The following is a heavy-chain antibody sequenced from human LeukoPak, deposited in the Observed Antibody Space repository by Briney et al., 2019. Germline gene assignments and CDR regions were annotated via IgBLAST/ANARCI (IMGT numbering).Heavy chain of an antibody. CDR3: ARAQLEYCGMTSCYAFDS. D-gene: IGHD2-2*01. CDR2: ISFDGDEK. J-gene: IGHJ4*02. Sequence: GRSLRLSCAASGFTISTFAMHWVRQAPGKGLEWVAVISFDGDEKYYAASVKGRFTVSRDISTNTLYLQMISLRDVDTAVYYCARAQLEYCGMTSCYAFDSWGQGTLVTVSS. CDR1: GFTISTFA. V-gene: IGHV3-30*04.